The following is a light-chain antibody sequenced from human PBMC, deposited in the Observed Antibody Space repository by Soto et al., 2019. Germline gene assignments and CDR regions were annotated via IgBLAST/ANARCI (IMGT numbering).Light chain of an antibody. CDR1: QAIRND. V-gene: IGKV1-6*02. Sequence: IQMTQSPSSLSASVGDRVTITCRASQAIRNDLGWYQQKPGKAPKLLINAAASLQSGVPSRFSGSGSGTDFTLTITSLQPEDFATYFCLQDYNYPRKFGQGTKVEIK. CDR3: LQDYNYPRK. CDR2: AAA. J-gene: IGKJ1*01.